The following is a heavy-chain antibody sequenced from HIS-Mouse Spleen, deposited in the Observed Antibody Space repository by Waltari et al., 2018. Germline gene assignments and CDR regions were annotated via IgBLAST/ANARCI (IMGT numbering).Heavy chain of an antibody. Sequence: QVQLVESGGGVVQPGRSLRLSLAASGFPFSSYAMHWVRQAPGKGLEWVAVISYDGSNKYYADSVKGRFTISRDNSKNTLYLQMNSLRAEDTAVYYCARGPNWNYAFDIWGQGTMVTVSS. CDR1: GFPFSSYA. CDR3: ARGPNWNYAFDI. J-gene: IGHJ3*02. V-gene: IGHV3-30*04. CDR2: ISYDGSNK. D-gene: IGHD1-7*01.